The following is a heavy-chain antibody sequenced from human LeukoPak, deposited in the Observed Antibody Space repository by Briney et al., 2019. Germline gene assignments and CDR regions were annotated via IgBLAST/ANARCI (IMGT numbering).Heavy chain of an antibody. Sequence: TLSLTSAVSGVSITSTKWWSWVRQPPGKGLEWIGEIYHSGSTNYNPSLKSRVTISVDKSMNQFSLKLSSVTAADTAVYYCARLIAAAGDYWGQGTLVTVSS. J-gene: IGHJ4*02. CDR3: ARLIAAAGDY. CDR2: IYHSGST. D-gene: IGHD6-13*01. CDR1: GVSITSTKW. V-gene: IGHV4-4*02.